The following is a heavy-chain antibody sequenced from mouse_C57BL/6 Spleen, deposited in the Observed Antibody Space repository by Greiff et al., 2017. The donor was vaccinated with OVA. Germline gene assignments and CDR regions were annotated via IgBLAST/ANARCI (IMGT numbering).Heavy chain of an antibody. CDR2: INPSSGYT. Sequence: LVESGAELARPGASVKMSCKASGYTFTSYTMHWVKQRPGQGLEWIGYINPSSGYTKYNQKFKDKATLTADKSSSTAYMQLSSLTSEDSAVYYCARVGSFDYWGQGTTLTVSS. J-gene: IGHJ2*01. CDR3: ARVGSFDY. CDR1: GYTFTSYT. V-gene: IGHV1-4*01.